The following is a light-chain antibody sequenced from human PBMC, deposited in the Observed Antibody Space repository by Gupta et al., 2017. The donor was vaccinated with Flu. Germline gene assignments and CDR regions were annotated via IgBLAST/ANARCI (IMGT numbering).Light chain of an antibody. J-gene: IGKJ3*01. CDR3: QQYYSFPFT. Sequence: DSQMTQSPSPPSASGGDRVIISCRASQTIGSWLAWYQQKPGKAPKLLIYTASTLQTGVPSRFTASGSGTEFTLTISSLEPDDFATFYCQQYYSFPFTFGPGTTVDFK. V-gene: IGKV1-5*03. CDR2: TAS. CDR1: QTIGSW.